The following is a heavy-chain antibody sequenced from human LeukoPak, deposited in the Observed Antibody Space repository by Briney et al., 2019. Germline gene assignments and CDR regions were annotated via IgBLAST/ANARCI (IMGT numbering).Heavy chain of an antibody. CDR3: ARGPTLFGSGTTDY. CDR1: GGSISSGGYY. CDR2: IYHSGST. V-gene: IGHV4-30-2*01. D-gene: IGHD1-14*01. J-gene: IGHJ4*02. Sequence: TLSLTCTVSGGSISSGGYYWSWIRQPPGKGLEWIGYIYHSGSTYYNPSLKSRVTIPVDTSKNQFSLKLSSVTAADTAVYYCARGPTLFGSGTTDYWGQGTLVTVSS.